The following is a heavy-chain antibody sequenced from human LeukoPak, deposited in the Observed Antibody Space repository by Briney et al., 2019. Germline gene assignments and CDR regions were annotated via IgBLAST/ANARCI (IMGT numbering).Heavy chain of an antibody. CDR1: GFTFSSYA. Sequence: PGGSLILSCAASGFTFSSYAMSWVRQAPGKGLEWVSAISGSGGSTYYADSVKGRFTISRDNSKNTLYLQMNSLRAEDTAVYYCAKDAEYYDILTGTPGFQHWGQGTLVTVSS. V-gene: IGHV3-23*01. CDR2: ISGSGGST. J-gene: IGHJ1*01. CDR3: AKDAEYYDILTGTPGFQH. D-gene: IGHD3-9*01.